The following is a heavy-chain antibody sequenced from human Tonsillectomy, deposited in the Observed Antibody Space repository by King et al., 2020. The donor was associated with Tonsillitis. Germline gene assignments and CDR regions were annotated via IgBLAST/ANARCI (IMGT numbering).Heavy chain of an antibody. Sequence: VQLVESGGGLVQPGGSLRLSCAASGFTFSSYAMSWVRQAPGKGLEWVSAISGSGGSTYYAASLKGRFTISRDNSKKTLYLQMNSLRAEDTAVYYCAKAMYSSGWYEPFEYWGQGTLVTVSS. D-gene: IGHD6-19*01. J-gene: IGHJ4*02. V-gene: IGHV3-23*04. CDR2: ISGSGGST. CDR1: GFTFSSYA. CDR3: AKAMYSSGWYEPFEY.